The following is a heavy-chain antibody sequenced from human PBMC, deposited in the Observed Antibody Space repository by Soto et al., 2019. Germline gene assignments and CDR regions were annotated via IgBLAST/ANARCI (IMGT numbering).Heavy chain of an antibody. Sequence: EVQLLQSGPEVKKPGTTVKLSCRVSGYTFTDFYIHWVRQAPGKGLEWMGLVDPEDGETRYAEQFQGRVTMHADTSIDTVYMELSSLRSGDTAVYYCATDPQEGFCSVNSGPTVDFWGQGTLVTVSS. D-gene: IGHD2-15*01. V-gene: IGHV1-69-2*01. CDR3: ATDPQEGFCSVNSGPTVDF. CDR2: VDPEDGET. J-gene: IGHJ4*02. CDR1: GYTFTDFY.